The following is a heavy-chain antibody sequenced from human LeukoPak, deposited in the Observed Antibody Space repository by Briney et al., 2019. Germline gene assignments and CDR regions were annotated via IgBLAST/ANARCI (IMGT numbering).Heavy chain of an antibody. V-gene: IGHV1-2*02. CDR3: ARGGVGYYDSSGYSGAFDI. J-gene: IGHJ3*02. D-gene: IGHD3-22*01. CDR1: GYTFTGYY. Sequence: GASVKVSRKPSGYTFTGYYIQWVRQAPRQGLEWMGWINPNSGGTNYAQKFQGRVTMTRDTSISTAYMELSRLRSDDTAVYYWARGGVGYYDSSGYSGAFDIWGQGTMVTVSS. CDR2: INPNSGGT.